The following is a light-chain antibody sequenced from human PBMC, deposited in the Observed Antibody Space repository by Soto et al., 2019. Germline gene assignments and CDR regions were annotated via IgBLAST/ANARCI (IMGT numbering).Light chain of an antibody. Sequence: QSALTQPASLSGSPGQSITISCTGTSSDIGAYDYVSWFQQHPGKAPKLMISEVNNRPSGVSNRFSGSKSGNTAYLTISGLQVEDEADYYCSSYTTINTLIFGGGTKLTVL. CDR1: SSDIGAYDY. CDR3: SSYTTINTLI. J-gene: IGLJ2*01. V-gene: IGLV2-14*01. CDR2: EVN.